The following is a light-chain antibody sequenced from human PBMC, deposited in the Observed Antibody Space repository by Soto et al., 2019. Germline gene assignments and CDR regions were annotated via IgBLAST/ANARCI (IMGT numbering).Light chain of an antibody. V-gene: IGKV3-20*01. CDR3: RRYGPSLPPT. J-gene: IGKJ4*01. CDR2: GAS. CDR1: QSVSSNY. Sequence: EIVLTQSPGTLSLSPGDRATLSCRASQSVSSNYLAWYQQKPGQAPRLLIYGASSRATGIPYRFSGSGSGADFPLPISFLEPEVLAVYYCRRYGPSLPPTLGGGTRV.